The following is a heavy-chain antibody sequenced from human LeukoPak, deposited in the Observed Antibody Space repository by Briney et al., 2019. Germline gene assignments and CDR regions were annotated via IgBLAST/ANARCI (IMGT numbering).Heavy chain of an antibody. CDR3: ARLTRQWLEYYFDY. D-gene: IGHD6-19*01. Sequence: SETLSLTCTVSGGSISSSSYYWGWIRQPPGKGLEWIGSIYYSGSTYYNPSLKSRVTISVDTSKNQFSLKLSSVTAADTAVYYCARLTRQWLEYYFDYWGQGTLVTVSS. CDR2: IYYSGST. CDR1: GGSISSSSYY. J-gene: IGHJ4*02. V-gene: IGHV4-39*01.